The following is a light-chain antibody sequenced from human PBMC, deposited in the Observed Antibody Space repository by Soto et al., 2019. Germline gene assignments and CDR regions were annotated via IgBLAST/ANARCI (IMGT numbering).Light chain of an antibody. CDR3: QQRQSWPRT. V-gene: IGKV3D-20*02. CDR1: QSVSSSY. J-gene: IGKJ1*01. Sequence: EIVMTQSPATLSLSPGERATLSCRASQSVSSSYLAWYQQKPGQAPRLLIYGASSRATGIPDRFSGSGSGTDFTLTISSLEPEDFAVYYCQQRQSWPRTFGQGTKVDI. CDR2: GAS.